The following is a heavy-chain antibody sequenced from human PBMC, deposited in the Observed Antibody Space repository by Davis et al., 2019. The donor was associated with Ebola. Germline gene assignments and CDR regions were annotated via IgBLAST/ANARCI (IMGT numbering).Heavy chain of an antibody. J-gene: IGHJ4*02. D-gene: IGHD3-3*01. Sequence: PGGSLRLSCAASGFTFSSYAMSWVRQAPGKGLEWVSAISGSGGSTYYADSVKGRFTISRDSSRNTLYLQMNSLRAEDTAIYYCAKDGGFWSGYYHYWGQGTLVTVSS. V-gene: IGHV3-23*01. CDR2: ISGSGGST. CDR3: AKDGGFWSGYYHY. CDR1: GFTFSSYA.